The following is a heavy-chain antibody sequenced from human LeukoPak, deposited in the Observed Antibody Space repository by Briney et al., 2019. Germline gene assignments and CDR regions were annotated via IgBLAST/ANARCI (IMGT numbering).Heavy chain of an antibody. V-gene: IGHV4-59*08. CDR1: GGSISNYY. CDR2: IYYSGST. D-gene: IGHD6-13*01. CDR3: ARGKITAAGNRGCWFDP. J-gene: IGHJ5*02. Sequence: SETLSLTCTVSGGSISNYYWSWIRQPPGKGLEWIGYIYYSGSTSYNPSLKSRVTISVDTSKNQFSLKLSSVTAADTAVYYCARGKITAAGNRGCWFDPWGQGTLVTVSS.